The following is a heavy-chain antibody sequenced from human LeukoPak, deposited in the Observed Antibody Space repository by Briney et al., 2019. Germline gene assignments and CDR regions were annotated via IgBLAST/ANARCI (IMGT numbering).Heavy chain of an antibody. CDR2: ISSSSSYI. D-gene: IGHD1-1*01. V-gene: IGHV3-21*01. J-gene: IGHJ6*03. CDR1: GFTFSSYS. Sequence: PGGSLRLSCAASGFTFSSYSMNWVRQAPGKGLEWVSSISSSSSYIYYADSVKGRFTISRDNSKNTLYLQMNSLRAEDTAVYYCARAGSHSPAGYYYMDVWGKGTTVTVSS. CDR3: ARAGSHSPAGYYYMDV.